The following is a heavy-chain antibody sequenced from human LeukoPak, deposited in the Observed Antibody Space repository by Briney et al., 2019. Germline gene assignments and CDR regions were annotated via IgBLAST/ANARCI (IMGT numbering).Heavy chain of an antibody. CDR2: INWNGDNP. Sequence: GGSLRLSCEASGFTFEDYGMTWVRQRPGKGLEYVCEINWNGDNPVYENSLRGRFTISRDNAENSVYLQMSSLRVDDTAFYYCARRSVAGATTGSYYDSWGQGTLVTVSS. D-gene: IGHD1-26*01. J-gene: IGHJ4*02. V-gene: IGHV3-20*04. CDR1: GFTFEDYG. CDR3: ARRSVAGATTGSYYDS.